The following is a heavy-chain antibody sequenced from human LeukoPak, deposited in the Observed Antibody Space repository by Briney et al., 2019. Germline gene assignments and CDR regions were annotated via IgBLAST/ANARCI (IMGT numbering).Heavy chain of an antibody. D-gene: IGHD2/OR15-2a*01. V-gene: IGHV6-1*01. CDR3: ARAPFHPSYRYYYYMDV. CDR2: TYYRSKWYN. Sequence: SQTLSLTCAISGDSVSSNSAAWNWIRQSPSRGLEWLGRTYYRSKWYNDYAVSVKSRITINPDTSKNQFSLQLNSVTPEDTAVYYCARAPFHPSYRYYYYMDVWGKGTTVTVSS. J-gene: IGHJ6*03. CDR1: GDSVSSNSAA.